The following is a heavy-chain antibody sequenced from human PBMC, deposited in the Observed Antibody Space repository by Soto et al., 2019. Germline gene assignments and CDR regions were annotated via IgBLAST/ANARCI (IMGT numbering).Heavy chain of an antibody. V-gene: IGHV4-4*07. D-gene: IGHD6-6*01. Sequence: SETLSLTCTVSGGSISSYDWSRIRQPAGKGLEWIGRIYTSWSTNYNPSLKSRVTMSVDTSKNQFSLKLSSVTAADTAVYYCARDRDPYSSSSSRWFDPWGQGNLVTVSS. CDR1: GGSISSYD. J-gene: IGHJ5*02. CDR2: IYTSWST. CDR3: ARDRDPYSSSSSRWFDP.